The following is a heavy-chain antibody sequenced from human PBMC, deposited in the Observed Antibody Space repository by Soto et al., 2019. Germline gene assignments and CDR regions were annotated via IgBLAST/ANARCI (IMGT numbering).Heavy chain of an antibody. CDR1: GFIFRNFG. Sequence: QVQLVESGGSVVQPGRSLRLSCAASGFIFRNFGMHWVRRAPGKGLEWVATISGDGNDKYYPDSMKGRFTISRDNFNNTLYLQLTSLRPEDTAVYHCVQGASTAHQPLDSWGQGVLVTVSS. CDR2: ISGDGNDK. D-gene: IGHD2-2*01. V-gene: IGHV3-30*03. J-gene: IGHJ4*02. CDR3: VQGASTAHQPLDS.